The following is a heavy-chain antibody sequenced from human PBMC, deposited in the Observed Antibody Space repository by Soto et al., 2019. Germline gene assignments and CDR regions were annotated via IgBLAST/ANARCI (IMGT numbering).Heavy chain of an antibody. V-gene: IGHV3-23*01. J-gene: IGHJ4*02. CDR2: ISGSGGST. CDR1: GFTFSSYA. Sequence: EVQLLESGGGLVQPGGSLRLSCAASGFTFSSYAMSWVRQAPGKGLEWVSAISGSGGSTYYADSVKGRFTISRDNSKNTLYLQMNSLRAEDTAVYYCANARQIIYSNYGYWGQGTLVTVSS. D-gene: IGHD4-4*01. CDR3: ANARQIIYSNYGY.